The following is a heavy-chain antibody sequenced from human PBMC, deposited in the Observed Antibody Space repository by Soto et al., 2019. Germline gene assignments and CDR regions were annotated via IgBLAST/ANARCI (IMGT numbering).Heavy chain of an antibody. J-gene: IGHJ4*02. CDR3: ARARRANYFDD. CDR2: IYYSGVT. Sequence: PSETLSLTCTVSGGSISSYYWSWIRQPPGKGLEWIGYIYYSGVTNYNPSLRSRVTISVATSKNQFSLKLSSVTAADTAVYYCARARRANYFDDWGQGAQVTVSS. V-gene: IGHV4-59*08. CDR1: GGSISSYY.